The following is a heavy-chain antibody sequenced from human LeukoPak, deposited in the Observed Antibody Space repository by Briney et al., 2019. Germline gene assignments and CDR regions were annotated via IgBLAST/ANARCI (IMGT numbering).Heavy chain of an antibody. D-gene: IGHD2-2*01. CDR3: AKADRRYCLNTSCYDDLNDY. CDR1: GFTFSSYA. CDR2: ISGSGGDT. Sequence: PGGSLRLSCAASGFTFSSYAMSWVRQAPGKGLEWVSTISGSGGDTYYADSVKGRFTISRDNSKNTLYLQMNSLRAEDTAVYYCAKADRRYCLNTSCYDDLNDYWGQGTLVTVSS. V-gene: IGHV3-23*01. J-gene: IGHJ4*02.